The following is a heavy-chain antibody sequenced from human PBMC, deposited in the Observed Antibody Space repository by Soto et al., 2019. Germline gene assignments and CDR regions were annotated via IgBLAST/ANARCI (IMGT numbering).Heavy chain of an antibody. CDR1: GGSISSSSYY. V-gene: IGHV4-39*01. J-gene: IGHJ5*02. CDR2: IYYSGST. CDR3: VSGTADWFDP. D-gene: IGHD6-13*01. Sequence: PSETLSLTCTVSGGSISSSSYYWGWIRQPPVKGLEWIGSIYYSGSTYYNPSLKSRVTISVDTSKNQFSLKLSSVTAADTAVYYCVSGTADWFDPWGQGTLVTVSS.